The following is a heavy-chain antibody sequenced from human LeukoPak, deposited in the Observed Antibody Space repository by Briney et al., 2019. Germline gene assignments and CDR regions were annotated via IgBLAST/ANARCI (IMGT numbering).Heavy chain of an antibody. Sequence: ASVKVSCKASGYTFTSYGISGVRQAPGQGLEWMGWISAYNGNTNYAQKLHGRVTMTTDTSTSTACMELRSLRSDDTAVYYCARDRAIVRGVIITKDYYFDYWGQGTLVTVSS. D-gene: IGHD3-10*01. J-gene: IGHJ4*02. CDR2: ISAYNGNT. CDR3: ARDRAIVRGVIITKDYYFDY. CDR1: GYTFTSYG. V-gene: IGHV1-18*01.